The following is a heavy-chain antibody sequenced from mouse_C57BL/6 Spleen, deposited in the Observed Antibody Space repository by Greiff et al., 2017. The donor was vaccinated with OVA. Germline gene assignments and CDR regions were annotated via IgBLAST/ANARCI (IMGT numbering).Heavy chain of an antibody. D-gene: IGHD4-1*01. J-gene: IGHJ3*01. CDR1: GFSLTSYG. V-gene: IGHV2-6-1*01. Sequence: QVQLQQSGPGLVAPSQSLSITCTVSGFSLTSYGVHWVRQPPGKGLEWLVVIWSDGSTTYNSAHKSRLSISKDNSKSQVFLKMNSLQTDDTAMYYCARHEDQRSNWDAWFAYWGQGTLVTVSA. CDR2: IWSDGST. CDR3: ARHEDQRSNWDAWFAY.